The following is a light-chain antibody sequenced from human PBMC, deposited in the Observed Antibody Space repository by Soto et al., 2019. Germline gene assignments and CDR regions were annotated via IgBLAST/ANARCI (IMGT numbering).Light chain of an antibody. CDR1: QSVSSN. J-gene: IGKJ1*01. V-gene: IGKV3-15*01. Sequence: EIVMTQSPATLYKTPGERSTLSCSASQSVSSNLAWYQQKPGQAPRLLIYGASTRATGIPARFSGSGSGTEFTLTIGSLQSEDFAVYYCQQYNNWPTWTFGQGTKVDI. CDR3: QQYNNWPTWT. CDR2: GAS.